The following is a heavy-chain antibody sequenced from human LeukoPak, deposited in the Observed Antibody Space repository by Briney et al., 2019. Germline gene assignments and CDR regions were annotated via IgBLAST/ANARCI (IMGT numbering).Heavy chain of an antibody. J-gene: IGHJ4*02. CDR3: ARDQWSSSSPQPNDY. V-gene: IGHV4-38-2*02. Sequence: GSLRLSCAASGFTFSDYYMSWIRQPPGEGLEWIGSIYHSGSTYYNPSLKSRVTISVDTSKNQLSLKLSSVTAADTAVYYCARDQWSSSSPQPNDYWGQGTLVTVSS. CDR2: IYHSGST. CDR1: GFTFSDYY. D-gene: IGHD6-6*01.